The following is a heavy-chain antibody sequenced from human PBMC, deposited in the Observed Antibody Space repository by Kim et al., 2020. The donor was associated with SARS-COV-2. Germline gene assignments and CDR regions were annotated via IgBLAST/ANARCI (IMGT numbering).Heavy chain of an antibody. CDR2: INHSGST. V-gene: IGHV4-34*01. CDR1: GGSFSGYY. CDR3: ARGWLLHWPKRVKEFDY. Sequence: SETLSLTCAVYGGSFSGYYWSWIRQPPGKGLEWIGEINHSGSTNYNPSLKSRVTISVDTSKNQFSLKLSSVTAADTAVYYCARGWLLHWPKRVKEFDYWGQGTLVTVSS. J-gene: IGHJ4*02. D-gene: IGHD2-15*01.